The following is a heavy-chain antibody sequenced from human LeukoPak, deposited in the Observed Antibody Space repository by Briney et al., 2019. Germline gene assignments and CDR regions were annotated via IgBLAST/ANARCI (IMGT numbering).Heavy chain of an antibody. CDR3: ARVMPLDYDFWSGPFDY. V-gene: IGHV3-7*01. Sequence: GGSLRLSCAASGFTFSSYWMSWVRQAPGKGLEWVANIKQDGSEKYYVDSVKGRFTISRDNAKNSLYLQMNSLRAEDTAVYYCARVMPLDYDFWSGPFDYWGQGTLVTVSS. D-gene: IGHD3-3*01. CDR2: IKQDGSEK. CDR1: GFTFSSYW. J-gene: IGHJ4*02.